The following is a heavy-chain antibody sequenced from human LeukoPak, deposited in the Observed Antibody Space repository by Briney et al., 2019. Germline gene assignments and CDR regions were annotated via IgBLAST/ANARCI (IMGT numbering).Heavy chain of an antibody. D-gene: IGHD3-3*01. CDR1: GFTFSSYY. CDR3: EKDELQYCDFWSSYSIAFDI. V-gene: IGHV3-30*02. J-gene: IGHJ3*02. Sequence: GGSLRLSCAASGFTFSSYYMHWVRQAPGKGLEWVGFIRYDGSNKYYAESLKGRFTITRDNSKNTAYMQMNSLRAEDTAVYYCEKDELQYCDFWSSYSIAFDIWGQGTMVTVSS. CDR2: IRYDGSNK.